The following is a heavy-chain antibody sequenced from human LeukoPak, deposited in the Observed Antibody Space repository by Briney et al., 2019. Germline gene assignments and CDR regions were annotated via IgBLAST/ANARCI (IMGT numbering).Heavy chain of an antibody. J-gene: IGHJ4*02. CDR1: GGSISSSSYY. D-gene: IGHD6-6*01. V-gene: IGHV4-39*01. CDR2: IYYSGST. CDR3: ASPRGSIAARRIDY. Sequence: SETLSLTCTVSGGSISSSSYYWGWIRQLPGKGLEWIGSIYYSGSTYYNPSLKSRVTISVDTSKNQFSLKLSSVTAADTAVYYCASPRGSIAARRIDYWGQGTLVTVSS.